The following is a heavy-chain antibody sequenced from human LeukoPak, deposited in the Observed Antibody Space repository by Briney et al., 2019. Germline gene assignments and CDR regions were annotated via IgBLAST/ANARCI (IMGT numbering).Heavy chain of an antibody. Sequence: SETLSLTCFVSGYPINIDYSWGWIRQSPGKGPEWIGVISPKGITYYNPSLRGRVSISPDTSKNQFSLRLSSMTATDTAMYYCARVPGVYFDFSIGFGSGWFDPWGQGILVTVSS. V-gene: IGHV4-38-2*02. D-gene: IGHD3-3*01. CDR2: ISPKGIT. J-gene: IGHJ5*02. CDR1: GYPINIDYS. CDR3: ARVPGVYFDFSIGFGSGWFDP.